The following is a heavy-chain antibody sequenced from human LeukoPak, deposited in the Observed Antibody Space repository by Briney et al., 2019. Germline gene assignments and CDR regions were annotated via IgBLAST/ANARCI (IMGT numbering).Heavy chain of an antibody. V-gene: IGHV3-33*06. CDR1: GFTFSGYG. D-gene: IGHD6-19*01. CDR3: AKGTRIAVATFDY. J-gene: IGHJ4*02. Sequence: PGGSLRLSCAASGFTFSGYGMHWVRQAPGKGLEWVAVIWYDGSNKYHADSVKGRFTISRDNSKNTLYLQMNSLRAEDTAVYYCAKGTRIAVATFDYWGQGTLVTVSS. CDR2: IWYDGSNK.